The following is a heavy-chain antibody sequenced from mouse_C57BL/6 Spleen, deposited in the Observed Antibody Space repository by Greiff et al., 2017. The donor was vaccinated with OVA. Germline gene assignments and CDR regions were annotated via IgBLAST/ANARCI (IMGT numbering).Heavy chain of an antibody. CDR2: INPNNGGT. Sequence: VQLQQSGPELVKPGASVKMSCKASGYTFTDYNMHWVKQSHGKSLEWIGYINPNNGGTSYNQKFKGKATLTVNKSSSTAYMELRSLTSEDSAVYDCARGVTRGYWYFDVWGTGTTVTVSS. CDR3: ARGVTRGYWYFDV. J-gene: IGHJ1*03. CDR1: GYTFTDYN. D-gene: IGHD2-2*01. V-gene: IGHV1-22*01.